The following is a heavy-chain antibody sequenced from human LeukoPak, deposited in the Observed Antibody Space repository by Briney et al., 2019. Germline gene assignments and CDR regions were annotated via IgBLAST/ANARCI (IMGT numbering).Heavy chain of an antibody. V-gene: IGHV3-64*01. CDR3: AGAPPDGFYDY. D-gene: IGHD3-22*01. Sequence: GGSLRLSCAAPGFSFSSSAMHWDRQAPGKGLEYVSAITNNGGYTYYANSVKGRFTISRDNSKNTLYLQMGSLRTEDTAVYYCAGAPPDGFYDYWGQGTLVTVSS. CDR1: GFSFSSSA. J-gene: IGHJ4*02. CDR2: ITNNGGYT.